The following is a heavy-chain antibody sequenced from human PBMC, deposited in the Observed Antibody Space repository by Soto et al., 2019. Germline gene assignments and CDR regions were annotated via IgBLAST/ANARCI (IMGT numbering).Heavy chain of an antibody. CDR3: ARTAVYCSGGSSYAYYYGMDV. J-gene: IGHJ6*02. D-gene: IGHD2-15*01. CDR2: INSDGSST. Sequence: PGGSLRLSCAASGFTFSSYWMHWVRQAPGKGLVWVSRINSDGSSTSYADSVKGRFTISRDNAKSTLYLQMNSLRAEDTAVYYCARTAVYCSGGSSYAYYYGMDVWGQGTTVTVSS. CDR1: GFTFSSYW. V-gene: IGHV3-74*01.